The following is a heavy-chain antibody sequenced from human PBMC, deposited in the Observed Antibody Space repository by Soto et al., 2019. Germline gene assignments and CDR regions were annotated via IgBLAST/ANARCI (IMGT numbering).Heavy chain of an antibody. CDR2: VSANADGT. J-gene: IGHJ4*02. Sequence: PGGSVRLSCATSGFMFSNYAMNWVRQAPGKGLEWVSFVSANADGTFYAVSVKGRFSISRDNSKNILYLQMNNLRVEDTAIYYCSKGRLSFDFWGPGTLVTVSS. CDR1: GFMFSNYA. V-gene: IGHV3-23*01. CDR3: SKGRLSFDF.